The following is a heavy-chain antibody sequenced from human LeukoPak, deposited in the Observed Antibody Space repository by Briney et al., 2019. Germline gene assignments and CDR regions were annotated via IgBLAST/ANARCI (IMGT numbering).Heavy chain of an antibody. CDR3: ARPYYYGSGSSYFQH. CDR1: GYSFTSYW. Sequence: GESLKISCKGSGYSFTSYWIGWVRQMPGKGLEWKGIIYPGDPDTRYSPSFQGQVTISADKSISTAYLQWSSLKASDTAMYYCARPYYYGSGSSYFQHWGQRTLVTVSS. J-gene: IGHJ1*01. V-gene: IGHV5-51*01. CDR2: IYPGDPDT. D-gene: IGHD3-10*01.